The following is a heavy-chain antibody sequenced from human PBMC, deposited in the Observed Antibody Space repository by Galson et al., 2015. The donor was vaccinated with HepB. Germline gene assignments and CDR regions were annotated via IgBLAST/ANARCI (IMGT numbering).Heavy chain of an antibody. CDR2: IKSKTDGGTT. J-gene: IGHJ3*02. CDR3: TTDPELEDAFDI. V-gene: IGHV3-15*01. CDR1: GFTFSNAW. D-gene: IGHD1-1*01. Sequence: SLRLSCAASGFTFSNAWMSWVRQAPGKGLEWVGHIKSKTDGGTTDYAAPVKGRFTISRDDSKNTLYLQMNSLKTEDTAVYYCTTDPELEDAFDIWGQGTMVTVSS.